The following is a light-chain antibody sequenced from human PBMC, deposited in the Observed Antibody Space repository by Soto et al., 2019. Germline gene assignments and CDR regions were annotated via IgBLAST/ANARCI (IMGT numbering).Light chain of an antibody. V-gene: IGLV1-40*01. CDR3: QSYDISLSGYVI. CDR2: SNN. CDR1: SSNIGAGYD. J-gene: IGLJ2*01. Sequence: QSVLTQPPSVSGAPGQRVTISCTGSSSNIGAGYDVHWYQQLPGTAPKLLIYSNNNRPSGVPDRFSASKSGTSASLAITGLQAEDEADYYCQSYDISLSGYVIFGGGTKLPVL.